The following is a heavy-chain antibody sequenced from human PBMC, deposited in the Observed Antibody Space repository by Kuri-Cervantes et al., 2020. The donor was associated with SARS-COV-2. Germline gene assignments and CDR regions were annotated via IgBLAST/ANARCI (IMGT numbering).Heavy chain of an antibody. V-gene: IGHV3-21*01. Sequence: GESLKISCAASGFTFSSYSMNWVRQAPGKGLEWVSSISSSSSYIYYADSVKGRSTISRDNAKNSLYLQMNSLRAEDTAVYYCASGTAMVTASYYYGMDVWGQGTTVTVSS. J-gene: IGHJ6*02. D-gene: IGHD5-18*01. CDR1: GFTFSSYS. CDR2: ISSSSSYI. CDR3: ASGTAMVTASYYYGMDV.